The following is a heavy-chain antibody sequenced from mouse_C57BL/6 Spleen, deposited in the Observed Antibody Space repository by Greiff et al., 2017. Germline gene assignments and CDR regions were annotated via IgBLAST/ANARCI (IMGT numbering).Heavy chain of an antibody. V-gene: IGHV1-82*01. J-gene: IGHJ2*01. Sequence: VQVVESGPELVKPGASVKISCKASGYAFSSSWMNWVKQRPGKGLEWIGRIYPGDGDTNYNGKFKGKATLTADKSSSTAYMQLSSLTSEDSAVYFCARYYGSSSYYFDYWGQGTTLTVSS. CDR1: GYAFSSSW. CDR2: IYPGDGDT. CDR3: ARYYGSSSYYFDY. D-gene: IGHD1-1*01.